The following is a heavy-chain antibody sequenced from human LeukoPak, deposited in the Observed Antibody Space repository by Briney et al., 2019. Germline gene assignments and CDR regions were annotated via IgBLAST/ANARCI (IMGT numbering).Heavy chain of an antibody. Sequence: SETLSLTCTVSGGSISSYYWSWIRQPPGKGLEWIGYIYYSGSTNYNPSLKSRVAISVDTSKNQFSLKLSSVTAADTAVYYCARVGSWYYFDYWGQGTLVTVSS. J-gene: IGHJ4*02. D-gene: IGHD6-13*01. CDR1: GGSISSYY. CDR2: IYYSGST. CDR3: ARVGSWYYFDY. V-gene: IGHV4-59*01.